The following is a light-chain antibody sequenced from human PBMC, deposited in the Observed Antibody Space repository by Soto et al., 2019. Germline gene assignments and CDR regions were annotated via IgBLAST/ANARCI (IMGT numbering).Light chain of an antibody. CDR3: QQSFSIPFA. CDR1: QTIGKY. Sequence: DIQLTQSPSSLSATVGDRVTITCRPSQTIGKYLNWYQQEPGKAPKLLIYDTSYLQSGVPSRFSGSASGIDFTLSINNLRPEDFATYYCQQSFSIPFAFGPGTKVDIK. V-gene: IGKV1-39*01. CDR2: DTS. J-gene: IGKJ3*01.